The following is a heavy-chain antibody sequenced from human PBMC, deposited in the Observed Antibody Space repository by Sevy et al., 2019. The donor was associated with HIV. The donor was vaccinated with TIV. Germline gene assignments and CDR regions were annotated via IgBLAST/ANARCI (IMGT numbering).Heavy chain of an antibody. CDR3: VRDRIAAAGGYFDN. CDR1: GGSLSSGSYY. CDR2: ISYIGST. J-gene: IGHJ4*02. Sequence: SETLSLTCTVFGGSLSSGSYYWSWIRQPPGKGLEWIGYISYIGSTNYNPSLKSRVTISVDTSKNQLSLRLTSVTAADTAVYYCVRDRIAAAGGYFDNWGQGTLVTVSS. V-gene: IGHV4-61*01. D-gene: IGHD6-13*01.